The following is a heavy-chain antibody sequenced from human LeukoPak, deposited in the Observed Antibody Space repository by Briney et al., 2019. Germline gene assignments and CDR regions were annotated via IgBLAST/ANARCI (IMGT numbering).Heavy chain of an antibody. CDR1: GGFTSTSNYY. Sequence: SETLSLTCTVSGGFTSTSNYYWGWIRQPPGKGLEWIGSIYYSGSTNYDPSLKSRVTISVDTSKSQFSLKLSSVTAADTAVYYCASSSALNWFDPWGQGTLVTVSS. CDR2: IYYSGST. J-gene: IGHJ5*02. D-gene: IGHD3-22*01. CDR3: ASSSALNWFDP. V-gene: IGHV4-39*01.